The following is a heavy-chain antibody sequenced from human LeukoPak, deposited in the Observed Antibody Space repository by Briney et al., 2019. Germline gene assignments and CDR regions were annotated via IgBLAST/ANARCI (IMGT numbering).Heavy chain of an antibody. CDR1: GFTFSSYA. D-gene: IGHD3-22*01. CDR2: ISGSGGST. CDR3: AGGYYYDSSGYFPY. J-gene: IGHJ4*02. Sequence: GGSLRLSCAASGFTFSSYAMSWVRQAPGKGLEWVSAISGSGGSTYYADPVKGRFTISRDNSKNTLYLQMNSLRAEDTAVYYCAGGYYYDSSGYFPYWGQGTLVTVSS. V-gene: IGHV3-23*01.